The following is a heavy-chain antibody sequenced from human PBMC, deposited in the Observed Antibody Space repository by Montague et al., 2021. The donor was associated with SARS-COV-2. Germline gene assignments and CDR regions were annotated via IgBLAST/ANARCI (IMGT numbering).Heavy chain of an antibody. CDR3: ARVGRQQLVRLSGMDV. CDR1: GGSIISSNYY. Sequence: SETLSLTCTVSGGSIISSNYYWGWIRQPPGKGLKWIGSIDYSGXTSYXXXXKXRVTISVDTSKNQFSLKLSTVTAADTAVYYCARVGRQQLVRLSGMDVWGQGTTVTVSS. D-gene: IGHD6-13*01. CDR2: IDYSGXT. V-gene: IGHV4-39*07. J-gene: IGHJ6*02.